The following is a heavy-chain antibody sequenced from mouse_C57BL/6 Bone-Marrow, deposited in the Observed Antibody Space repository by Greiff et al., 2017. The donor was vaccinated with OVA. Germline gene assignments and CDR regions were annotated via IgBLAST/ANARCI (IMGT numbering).Heavy chain of an antibody. V-gene: IGHV1-15*01. CDR2: IDPETGGT. CDR3: ARDLHVDDFDY. CDR1: GYTFTDYE. J-gene: IGHJ2*01. Sequence: VQLQQSGAELVRPGASVTLSCKASGYTFTDYEMHWVKQTPVHGLEWIGAIDPETGGTAYNQKFKGKAILTADKSSSTAYMELRSLTSEDSAVYYCARDLHVDDFDYWGQGTTLTVSS.